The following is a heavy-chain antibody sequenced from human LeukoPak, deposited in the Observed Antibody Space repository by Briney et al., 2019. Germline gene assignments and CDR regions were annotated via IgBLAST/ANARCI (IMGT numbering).Heavy chain of an antibody. J-gene: IGHJ4*02. V-gene: IGHV1-18*01. CDR3: ARQGCSGGRCYRFDY. D-gene: IGHD2-15*01. CDR2: INTYNGNT. Sequence: ASVEVSCKASGYTFSSYGISWVRQAPGQGLEWMGWINTYNGNTNYAQKLQGRVTMTTDTSTSTAYMELRSLRSDDTAVYYCARQGCSGGRCYRFDYWGQGTLVTVSS. CDR1: GYTFSSYG.